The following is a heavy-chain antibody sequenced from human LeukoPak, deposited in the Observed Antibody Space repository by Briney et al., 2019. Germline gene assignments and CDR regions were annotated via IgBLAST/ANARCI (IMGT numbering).Heavy chain of an antibody. V-gene: IGHV4-59*01. D-gene: IGHD2-2*01. CDR1: GGSITSYY. CDR3: AREGSSTNEYYFDY. J-gene: IGHJ4*02. Sequence: SETLSLTCTVSGGSITSYYWSWIRQSPGKGLEWIGYLYYSGSTNYNPSLKSRVTISVDTSKNQFSLKLSSVTAADTAVYYCAREGSSTNEYYFDYWGQGTLVTVSS. CDR2: LYYSGST.